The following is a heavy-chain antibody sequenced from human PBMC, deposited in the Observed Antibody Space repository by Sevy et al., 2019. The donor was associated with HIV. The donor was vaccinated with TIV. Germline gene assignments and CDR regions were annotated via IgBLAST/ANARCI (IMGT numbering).Heavy chain of an antibody. Sequence: GGSLRLSCAASGFTFSSYAMSWVRQAPGKGLEWVSAISSSGGSTYYADSVKGRFTISRDNSKNTLYLQMNSLRAEDTAVYYCAKWYLGLNYFDYWGQGTLVTVSS. CDR3: AKWYLGLNYFDY. V-gene: IGHV3-23*01. CDR2: ISSSGGST. CDR1: GFTFSSYA. J-gene: IGHJ4*02. D-gene: IGHD6-13*01.